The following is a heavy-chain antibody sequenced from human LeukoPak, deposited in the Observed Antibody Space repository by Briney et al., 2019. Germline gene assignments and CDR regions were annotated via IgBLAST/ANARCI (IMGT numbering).Heavy chain of an antibody. CDR3: AKAGGYCSSTSCYLFD. Sequence: PAGTLTLTCAASGFTFSSYAMSWVRQAPGKGLEWVSSMSPNGGSTYYADSVKGRFTISRDNSKNTLYLQMNSLRAEDTAVYYCAKAGGYCSSTSCYLFDWGQGTLVTVSS. V-gene: IGHV3-23*01. CDR1: GFTFSSYA. J-gene: IGHJ4*02. CDR2: MSPNGGST. D-gene: IGHD2-2*01.